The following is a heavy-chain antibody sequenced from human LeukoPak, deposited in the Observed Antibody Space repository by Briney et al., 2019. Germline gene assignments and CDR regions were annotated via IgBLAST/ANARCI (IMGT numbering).Heavy chain of an antibody. V-gene: IGHV1-69*13. J-gene: IGHJ6*04. CDR2: IIPIFGTA. CDR3: ARAVLSFGEPLYSGMDV. D-gene: IGHD3-10*01. Sequence: AASVKVSCKASGGTFSSYAISWVRQAPGQGLEWVGGIIPIFGTANYAQKFQGRVTITADESTSTAYMELSSLRSEDTAVYYCARAVLSFGEPLYSGMDVWGKGTTVTVSS. CDR1: GGTFSSYA.